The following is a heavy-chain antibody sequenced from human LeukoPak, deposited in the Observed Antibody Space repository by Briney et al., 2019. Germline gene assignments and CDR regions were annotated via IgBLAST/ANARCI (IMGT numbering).Heavy chain of an antibody. D-gene: IGHD2-2*01. CDR3: ARRYCSSTSCYYFDY. V-gene: IGHV1-69*01. Sequence: SVKVSCKASGGTFSSYAISWVRQAPGQGLEWMGGIIPIFGTANYAQKFQGRVTITADESTSTAYMELSSLRSEDTAVYYCARRYCSSTSCYYFDYWGQGTLVTVSS. J-gene: IGHJ4*02. CDR2: IIPIFGTA. CDR1: GGTFSSYA.